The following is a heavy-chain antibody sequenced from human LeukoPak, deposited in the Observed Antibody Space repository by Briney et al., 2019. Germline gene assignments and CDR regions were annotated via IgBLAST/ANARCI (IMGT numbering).Heavy chain of an antibody. CDR1: GFTFSSYS. D-gene: IGHD3-22*01. V-gene: IGHV3-48*04. J-gene: IGHJ4*02. CDR2: ISSSSSTI. CDR3: ARVSRPGSYYYNTSGYRPLDY. Sequence: GGSLRLSCAASGFTFSSYSMNWVRQAPGKGLEWVSYISSSSSTIYYADSVKGRFTISRDNAKNSLYLQVNSLRAEDTAVYYCARVSRPGSYYYNTSGYRPLDYWGQGTLVTVSS.